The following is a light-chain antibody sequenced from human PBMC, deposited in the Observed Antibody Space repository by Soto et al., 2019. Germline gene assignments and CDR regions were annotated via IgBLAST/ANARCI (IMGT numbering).Light chain of an antibody. V-gene: IGLV2-8*01. CDR2: EVT. CDR1: SSDVGGYNY. Sequence: QSALTQPPSASGSLGQSVTISCTGTSSDVGGYNYVSRHQQHPGKAPKVMIYEVTKRPPGVPDRFSGSKSGNTASLTVSGLQAKDEADYYCSSFAGGGNPVLLGGGTKLTVL. J-gene: IGLJ2*01. CDR3: SSFAGGGNPVL.